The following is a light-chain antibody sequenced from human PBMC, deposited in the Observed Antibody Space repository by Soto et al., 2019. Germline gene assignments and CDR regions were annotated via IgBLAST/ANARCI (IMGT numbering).Light chain of an antibody. CDR3: QSYDSSLSGAV. CDR2: GNS. V-gene: IGLV1-40*01. J-gene: IGLJ2*01. CDR1: SSNIGAGYD. Sequence: QSVLTQPPSVSGAPGQRVTISCNGSSSNIGAGYDVRCNQQIPGTPPQLLIYGNSNRPSGVPDRLSGSKSGTSASLSITGLQAEDEAYYYCQSYDSSLSGAVFGGGSELTVL.